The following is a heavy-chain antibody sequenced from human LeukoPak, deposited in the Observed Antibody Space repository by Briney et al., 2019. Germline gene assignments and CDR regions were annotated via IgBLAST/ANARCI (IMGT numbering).Heavy chain of an antibody. D-gene: IGHD3-9*01. Sequence: GGSLRLSCAASGFTFSSYAMHWVRQAPGKGLEWVAVISYDGSNKYYADSVKGRFTISRDNSKNTLYLQMNSLRAEDTAVYYCARDPADYDILTGYSYYYYYYMDVWGKGTTVTVSS. CDR2: ISYDGSNK. V-gene: IGHV3-30-3*01. CDR3: ARDPADYDILTGYSYYYYYYMDV. CDR1: GFTFSSYA. J-gene: IGHJ6*03.